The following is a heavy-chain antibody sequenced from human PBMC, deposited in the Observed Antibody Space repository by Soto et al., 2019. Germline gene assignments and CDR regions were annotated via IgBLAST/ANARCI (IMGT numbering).Heavy chain of an antibody. Sequence: QVQLVQSGAEVKKPGSSVKVSCKASGGTFSSYAISWVRQAPGQGLEWMGGIIPIFGTANYAQKFQGRVTIIADESTSTAYMELSSLRSEDTAVYYCARDRCSGGSCYPDYWGQGTLVTVSS. CDR1: GGTFSSYA. CDR3: ARDRCSGGSCYPDY. D-gene: IGHD2-15*01. J-gene: IGHJ4*02. V-gene: IGHV1-69*12. CDR2: IIPIFGTA.